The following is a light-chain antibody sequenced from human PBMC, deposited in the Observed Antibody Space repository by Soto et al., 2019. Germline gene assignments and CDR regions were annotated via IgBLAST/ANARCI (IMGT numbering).Light chain of an antibody. Sequence: DIQMTQSPSTLSSSVGDRVTITCRASQSISSWLAWYQQKPGRAPKLLIYKTSRSQSGVPSRFSGSGSGTEFILTITSLQPDDFAIYFCQQYSSYPYTFGQGNKLEIK. CDR2: KTS. J-gene: IGKJ2*01. V-gene: IGKV1-5*03. CDR1: QSISSW. CDR3: QQYSSYPYT.